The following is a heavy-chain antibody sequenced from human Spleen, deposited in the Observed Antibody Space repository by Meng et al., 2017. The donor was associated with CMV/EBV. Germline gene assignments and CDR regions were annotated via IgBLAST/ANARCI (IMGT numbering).Heavy chain of an antibody. V-gene: IGHV4-4*02. CDR2: IYANGNT. J-gene: IGHJ4*02. CDR1: GGSVSGSHW. D-gene: IGHD3/OR15-3a*01. Sequence: SETLSLTCSVTGGSVSGSHWWTWVRQPPRRGLEWIGEIYANGNTNYIPSLKSRVIISLDKSNNQFSLRLSSVTAADTAVYYCARGYDFWSGYYTYYFDYWGQGRLVTVSS. CDR3: ARGYDFWSGYYTYYFDY.